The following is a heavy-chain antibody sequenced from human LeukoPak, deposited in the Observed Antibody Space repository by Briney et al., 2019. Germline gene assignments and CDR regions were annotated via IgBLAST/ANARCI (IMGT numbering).Heavy chain of an antibody. D-gene: IGHD3-22*01. CDR3: ARDPTYYYDSSGYYESAFDI. J-gene: IGHJ3*02. Sequence: GGSLRLSCVASGFTFGKYWMSWVRQAAGKGLEWVAVIWYDGSNKYYADSVKGRFTISRDNSKNTLYLQMNSLRAEDTAVYYCARDPTYYYDSSGYYESAFDIWGQGTMVTVSS. CDR1: GFTFGKYW. V-gene: IGHV3-33*07. CDR2: IWYDGSNK.